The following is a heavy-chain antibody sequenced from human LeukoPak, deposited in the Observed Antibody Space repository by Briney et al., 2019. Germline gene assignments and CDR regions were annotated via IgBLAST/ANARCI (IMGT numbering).Heavy chain of an antibody. CDR3: ARDIYYESSGYYYSDY. CDR2: IYSGGST. CDR1: GFTFSSYS. Sequence: TGGSLRLSCAASGFTFSSYSMNWVRQAPGKGLEWVSVIYSGGSTYYADSVKGRFTISRDNSKNTLYLQMNSLGAEDTAVYYCARDIYYESSGYYYSDYWGQGTLVTVSS. D-gene: IGHD3-22*01. J-gene: IGHJ4*02. V-gene: IGHV3-53*01.